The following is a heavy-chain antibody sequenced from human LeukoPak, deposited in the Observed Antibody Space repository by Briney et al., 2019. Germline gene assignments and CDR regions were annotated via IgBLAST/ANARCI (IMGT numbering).Heavy chain of an antibody. V-gene: IGHV3-30*18. D-gene: IGHD5-12*01. CDR1: GFSFRNYG. CDR2: ISYDETRK. Sequence: PGGSLRLSCIASGFSFRNYGMHWVRQAPGKGLEWVAVISYDETRKYYVDSVKGRFTISRDNSKNTVYIQMNSLRPEDTAVYYCAKGDGGSETYFYMDVWGKGTAVTVSS. CDR3: AKGDGGSETYFYMDV. J-gene: IGHJ6*03.